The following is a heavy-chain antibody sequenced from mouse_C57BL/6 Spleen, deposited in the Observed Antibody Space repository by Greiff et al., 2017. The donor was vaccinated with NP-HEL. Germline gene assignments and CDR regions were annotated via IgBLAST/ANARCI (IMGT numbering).Heavy chain of an antibody. CDR1: GYAFSSSW. CDR3: ARGGFYYGYPYAMDY. Sequence: QVQLQQSGPELVKPGASVKISCKASGYAFSSSWMNWVKQRPGKGLEWIGRIYPGDGDTNYNGKFKGKATLTADKSSSTAYMQLSSLTSEDSAVYFCARGGFYYGYPYAMDYWGQGTSVTVSS. CDR2: IYPGDGDT. V-gene: IGHV1-82*01. D-gene: IGHD2-2*01. J-gene: IGHJ4*01.